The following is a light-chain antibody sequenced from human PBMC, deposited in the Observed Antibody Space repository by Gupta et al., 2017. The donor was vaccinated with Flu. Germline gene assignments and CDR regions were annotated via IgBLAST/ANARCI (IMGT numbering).Light chain of an antibody. CDR3: QSYDNTLGGSVV. V-gene: IGLV1-40*01. J-gene: IGLJ2*01. CDR1: SPNIGADYD. Sequence: QSVLTQPPSVSGAPGQRVTISCTGSSPNIGADYDVHWYQKLPGEAPKLLIYGNSNRPSGVPDRFSGSKSGTSSSLAITGLQAEDEGDYYCQSYDNTLGGSVVFGGGTKVTVL. CDR2: GNS.